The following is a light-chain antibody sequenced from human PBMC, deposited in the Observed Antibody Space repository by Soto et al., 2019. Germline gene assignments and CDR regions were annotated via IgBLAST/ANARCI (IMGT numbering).Light chain of an antibody. V-gene: IGKV3-11*01. J-gene: IGKJ5*01. CDR3: QQRD. CDR2: DAS. Sequence: IVLTQSLATLSLSTGERATLSCRASQSVSSYLAWYQQKPGQAPRLLIYDASNRATGIPARFSGSGSGTDFTLPISSLEPEDFAVYYCQQRDFGQGTRLEIK. CDR1: QSVSSY.